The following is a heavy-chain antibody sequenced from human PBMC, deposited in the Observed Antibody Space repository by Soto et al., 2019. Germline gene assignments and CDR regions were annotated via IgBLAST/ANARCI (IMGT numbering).Heavy chain of an antibody. D-gene: IGHD3-16*01. Sequence: GESLKISCKGSGYSFTSYWIGWVRQMPGKGLEWMGIIYPGDSDTRYSPSFQGQVTISADKSISTAYLQWSSLKASDTAMYYCARSGGSDMITFGPLPGVAFDIWGQGTMVTVSS. J-gene: IGHJ3*02. CDR3: ARSGGSDMITFGPLPGVAFDI. CDR2: IYPGDSDT. V-gene: IGHV5-51*01. CDR1: GYSFTSYW.